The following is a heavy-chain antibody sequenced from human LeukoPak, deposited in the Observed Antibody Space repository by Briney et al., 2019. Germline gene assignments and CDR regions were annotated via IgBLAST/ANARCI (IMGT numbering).Heavy chain of an antibody. V-gene: IGHV4-30-4*08. CDR3: ARTDASSPFDP. D-gene: IGHD6-13*01. CDR1: GGSISSGDYY. J-gene: IGHJ5*02. Sequence: SQTLSLTCTVSGGSISSGDYYWSWIRQSPGKGLEWIGYIYYAGSTKYNASLKSRLTISLDTSKNQFSLEVYSMTAADTAVYYCARTDASSPFDPRGQGTLVTVSS. CDR2: IYYAGST.